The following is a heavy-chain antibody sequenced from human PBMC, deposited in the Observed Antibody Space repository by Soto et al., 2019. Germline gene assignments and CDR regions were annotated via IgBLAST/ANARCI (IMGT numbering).Heavy chain of an antibody. J-gene: IGHJ6*02. Sequence: SETLSLTCAVSGGSISSYNWWSWVRQPPGKGLEWIGEIYLSGITTYNPSLKSRVTISVDKSKNQFSLKLSSVTAADTAMYYCAGMVGVTRAYHGLDVWGQGTTVTVSS. CDR2: IYLSGIT. CDR1: GGSISSYNW. CDR3: AGMVGVTRAYHGLDV. D-gene: IGHD1-26*01. V-gene: IGHV4-4*02.